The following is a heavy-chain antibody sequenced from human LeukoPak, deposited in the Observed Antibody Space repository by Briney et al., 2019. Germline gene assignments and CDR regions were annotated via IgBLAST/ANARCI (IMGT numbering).Heavy chain of an antibody. J-gene: IGHJ3*02. CDR3: ARGIPQYSYGYAGDAFDI. D-gene: IGHD5-18*01. CDR2: ISAYNGST. CDR1: GYTFTSYG. Sequence: ASVKVSCKASGYTFTSYGISWVRQAPGQGLEWMGWISAYNGSTNYAQKLQGRVTMTTDTSTSTAYMELRSLRSDDTAVYYCARGIPQYSYGYAGDAFDIWGQGTMVTVSS. V-gene: IGHV1-18*01.